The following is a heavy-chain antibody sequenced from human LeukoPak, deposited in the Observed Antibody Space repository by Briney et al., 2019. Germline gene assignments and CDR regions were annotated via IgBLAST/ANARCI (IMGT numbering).Heavy chain of an antibody. D-gene: IGHD4-23*01. V-gene: IGHV3-9*01. J-gene: IGHJ4*02. Sequence: GGSLRLSCAASGFTFDGYAMHWLRQAPGKGLEWVSGISWDSGAIGYADSVKGRFTISRDNAKNSLYLQMDSLRAEDTALYYCAKDYGGNHWFDYWGQGTLVTVSS. CDR3: AKDYGGNHWFDY. CDR2: ISWDSGAI. CDR1: GFTFDGYA.